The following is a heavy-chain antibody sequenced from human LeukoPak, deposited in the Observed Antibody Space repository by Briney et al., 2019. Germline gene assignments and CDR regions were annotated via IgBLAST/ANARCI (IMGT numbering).Heavy chain of an antibody. Sequence: SETLSLTCTVSGVSISSSDYYWGWFRQPPGKGLEWIGSVYYSGSTYYNPSLKSQLTISLDTSKNQFSLKLSSVTAADTAVYYCARLRSGWFDPWGQGTLVTVSS. D-gene: IGHD4-17*01. V-gene: IGHV4-39*07. J-gene: IGHJ5*02. CDR2: VYYSGST. CDR1: GVSISSSDYY. CDR3: ARLRSGWFDP.